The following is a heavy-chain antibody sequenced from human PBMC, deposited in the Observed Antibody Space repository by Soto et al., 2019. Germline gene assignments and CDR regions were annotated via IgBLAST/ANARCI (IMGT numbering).Heavy chain of an antibody. Sequence: QVQLVESGGGVAQPGKSLRLSCAASGFTLSDSGIHWVRQAPGKGLEWVAIISSDGMNEYYADSVKGRFTISRDNPKNTVYLEMTRLSAEDTAVYYCAKDSHCGSIRSSSYYDFCMELSGTGTVVVVSS. CDR1: GFTLSDSG. V-gene: IGHV3-30*18. D-gene: IGHD3-3*01. CDR2: ISSDGMNE. CDR3: AKDSHCGSIRSSSYYDFCMEL. J-gene: IGHJ6*03.